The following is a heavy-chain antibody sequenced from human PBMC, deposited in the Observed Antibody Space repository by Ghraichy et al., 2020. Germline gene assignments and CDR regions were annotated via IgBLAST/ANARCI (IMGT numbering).Heavy chain of an antibody. J-gene: IGHJ6*02. CDR2: IYSGGST. Sequence: GGSLRLSCAASGFTVSTNYMSWVRQAPGKGLEWVSVIYSGGSTYYADSVKGRFTISRDNSKNTLYLQMNSLRAEDTAVYYCARDRHSGYDYLRGMDVWGQGTTVTVSS. CDR3: ARDRHSGYDYLRGMDV. V-gene: IGHV3-53*05. D-gene: IGHD5-12*01. CDR1: GFTVSTNY.